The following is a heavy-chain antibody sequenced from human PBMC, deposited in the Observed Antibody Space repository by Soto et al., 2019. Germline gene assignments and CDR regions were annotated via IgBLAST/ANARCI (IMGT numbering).Heavy chain of an antibody. D-gene: IGHD6-19*01. V-gene: IGHV3-23*01. CDR3: AKRRGAAVAGHDALDN. CDR2: VSGSGGST. J-gene: IGHJ3*02. CDR1: GFTFSSYA. Sequence: EVQVLESGGGLVQPGGSLRLSCAASGFTFSSYAMSWVRQAPGKGLEWVSAVSGSGGSTYYAGSVKGRFTISRDNSKNTLYLQMNSLRAEDTAVYYCAKRRGAAVAGHDALDNWGQGTMVTVSS.